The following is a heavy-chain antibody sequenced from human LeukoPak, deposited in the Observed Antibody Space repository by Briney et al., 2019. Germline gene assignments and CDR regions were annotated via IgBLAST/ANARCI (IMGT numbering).Heavy chain of an antibody. CDR1: GGSISSYY. J-gene: IGHJ4*02. CDR3: ARNIAARPPYFDY. V-gene: IGHV4-59*08. Sequence: PSETLSLTCTVSGGSISSYYWSWIRQPPGKGLEWIGYIYYSGSTSYNPSLKSRVTISVDTSKNQFSLKLSSVTAADTAVYYCARNIAARPPYFDYWGQGTLVTVSS. CDR2: IYYSGST. D-gene: IGHD6-6*01.